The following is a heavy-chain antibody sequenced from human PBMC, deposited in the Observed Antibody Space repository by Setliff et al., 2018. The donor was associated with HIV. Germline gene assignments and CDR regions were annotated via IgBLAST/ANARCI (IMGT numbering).Heavy chain of an antibody. CDR1: GYTFTSYA. J-gene: IGHJ3*02. CDR3: ARDSLPYYYGSGTDSFDI. D-gene: IGHD3-10*01. Sequence: ASVKVSCKASGYTFTSYAINWVRQAPGQSLEWMAWINGGNGDTKYSQKFQGRVTVTGDTSAITAYMELSDLSSEDTAVYYCARDSLPYYYGSGTDSFDIWGQGTMVTVSS. V-gene: IGHV1-3*01. CDR2: INGGNGDT.